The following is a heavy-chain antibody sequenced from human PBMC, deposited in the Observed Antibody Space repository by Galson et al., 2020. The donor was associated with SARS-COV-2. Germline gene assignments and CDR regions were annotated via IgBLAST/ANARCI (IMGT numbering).Heavy chain of an antibody. CDR3: AKDHDSSGSHWYYDL. V-gene: IGHV3-9*01. J-gene: IGHJ2*01. CDR2: ISWNSDDM. CDR1: GFTFDDYA. Sequence: SLKISCAASGFTFDDYAMHWVRQVPGKGPEWVAGISWNSDDMAYADSVKGRFTISRDNTRNSLYLQMTSLRTEDTAFYFCAKDHDSSGSHWYYDLWGRGTLVTVSS. D-gene: IGHD3-22*01.